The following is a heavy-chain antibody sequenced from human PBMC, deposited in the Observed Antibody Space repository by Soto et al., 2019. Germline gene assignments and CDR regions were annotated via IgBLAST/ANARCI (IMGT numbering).Heavy chain of an antibody. Sequence: GGSLRLSCAASGFTFSSYGMHWVRQAPGKGLEWVAVISYDGSNKYYADSVKGRFTISRDNSKNTLYLQMNSLRAEDTAVYYCAKDLDSSWFDYWGQGTLVTVSS. CDR1: GFTFSSYG. V-gene: IGHV3-30*18. J-gene: IGHJ4*02. CDR2: ISYDGSNK. CDR3: AKDLDSSWFDY. D-gene: IGHD6-13*01.